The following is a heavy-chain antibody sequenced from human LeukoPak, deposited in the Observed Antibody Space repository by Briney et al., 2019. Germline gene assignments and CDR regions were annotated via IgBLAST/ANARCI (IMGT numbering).Heavy chain of an antibody. CDR3: ARRLTGYDGSGYFIGWFDP. J-gene: IGHJ5*02. Sequence: PSETPSLTCIVSGGSISSDYWSWIRQPPGKGLEWIGYIYYSGSTNYNPSLKSRVTISVDTSKSQFSLKLSSVTAADTAVYYCARRLTGYDGSGYFIGWFDPWGQGTLVTVSS. CDR2: IYYSGST. V-gene: IGHV4-59*08. D-gene: IGHD3-22*01. CDR1: GGSISSDY.